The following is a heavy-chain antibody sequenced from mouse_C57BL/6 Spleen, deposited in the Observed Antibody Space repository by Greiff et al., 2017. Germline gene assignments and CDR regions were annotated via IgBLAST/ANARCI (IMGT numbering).Heavy chain of an antibody. V-gene: IGHV1-69*01. CDR1: GYTFTSYW. CDR3: ARGVRRGEYFDV. CDR2: IDPSDSYT. Sequence: QVQLQQPGAELVMPGASVKLSCKASGYTFTSYWMHWVKQRPGQGLEWIGEIDPSDSYTNYNQKFKGKSTLTVDKSSSTAYMQLSSLTSEDSAVYECARGVRRGEYFDVWGTGTTVTVSS. J-gene: IGHJ1*03. D-gene: IGHD2-14*01.